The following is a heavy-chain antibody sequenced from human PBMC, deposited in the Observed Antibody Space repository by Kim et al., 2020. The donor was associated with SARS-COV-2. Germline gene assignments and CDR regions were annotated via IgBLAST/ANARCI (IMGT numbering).Heavy chain of an antibody. D-gene: IGHD1-1*01. CDR1: GFTFSSYW. CDR3: ARVTTGTTWGDY. CDR2: IKTDGSST. V-gene: IGHV3-74*01. Sequence: GGSLRLSCAASGFTFSSYWMHWVRQAPGKGLVWVSRIKTDGSSTSYADSVKGRFTISRDNAKNTLYLQMNSLRAEDTALYYCARVTTGTTWGDYWGQGTL. J-gene: IGHJ4*02.